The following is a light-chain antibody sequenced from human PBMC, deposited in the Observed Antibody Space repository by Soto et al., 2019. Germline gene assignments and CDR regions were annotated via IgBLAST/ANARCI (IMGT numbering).Light chain of an antibody. CDR1: QSVGSY. Sequence: EIVLTQSPATLSLSPGERATLSCRASQSVGSYLGWYQHKPGQAPRLLIYDASNRAPGIPARFSGSGSGTDFTLTISILEPEDFAVYYCQQRSNWPRGTFGQGTKLEIK. J-gene: IGKJ2*01. CDR2: DAS. CDR3: QQRSNWPRGT. V-gene: IGKV3-11*01.